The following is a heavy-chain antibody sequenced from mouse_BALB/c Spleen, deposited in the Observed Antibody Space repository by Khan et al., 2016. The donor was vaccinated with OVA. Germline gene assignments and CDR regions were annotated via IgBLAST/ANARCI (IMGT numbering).Heavy chain of an antibody. CDR3: ASVYGSPFDY. CDR2: IDPHNDDT. V-gene: IGHV14-3*02. Sequence: VQLQESGPELVKPGASVKFSCSASGYSITDTYIHWMKQRPEQGLEWIGGIDPHNDDTKYGPKFKAKTTFTADTSTNPAYLQFSSLTSEDTAVYYCASVYGSPFDYWGQGTPVSVSS. J-gene: IGHJ2*01. D-gene: IGHD2-1*01. CDR1: GYSITDTY.